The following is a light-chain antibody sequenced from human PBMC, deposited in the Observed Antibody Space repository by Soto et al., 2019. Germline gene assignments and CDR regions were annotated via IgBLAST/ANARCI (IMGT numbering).Light chain of an antibody. J-gene: IGLJ1*01. Sequence: QSALTQPPSASGTPGQRVTISCSGSSSNIGSNTVNWYQQLPGTAPKLLIYSNNQRPSGVPDRFSGSKSGTSAFLAISGLQSEDEADYYCAAWDDSLNVLFGTGTKLTVL. CDR2: SNN. CDR1: SSNIGSNT. V-gene: IGLV1-44*01. CDR3: AAWDDSLNVL.